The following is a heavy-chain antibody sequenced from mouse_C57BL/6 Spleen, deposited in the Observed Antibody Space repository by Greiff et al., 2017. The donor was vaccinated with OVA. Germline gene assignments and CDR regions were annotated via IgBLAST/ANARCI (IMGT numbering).Heavy chain of an antibody. D-gene: IGHD1-1*01. CDR1: GYTFTDYN. CDR3: ARSDYGSSLFAY. J-gene: IGHJ3*01. Sequence: EVKLQQSGPELVKPGASVKIPCKASGYTFTDYNMDWVKQSHGKSLEWIGDINPNNGGTIYNQKFKGKATLTVDKSSSTAYMELRSLTSEDTAVYYCARSDYGSSLFAYWGQGTLVTVSA. CDR2: INPNNGGT. V-gene: IGHV1-18*01.